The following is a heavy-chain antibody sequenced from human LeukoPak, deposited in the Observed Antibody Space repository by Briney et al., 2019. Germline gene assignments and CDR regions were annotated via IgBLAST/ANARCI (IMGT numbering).Heavy chain of an antibody. CDR3: AKDLGIVGAREGRTWDYYYYMDV. Sequence: GGSLRLSCAASGFTFSSYAMSWVRQAPGKGQEWVSSISSSGGSPYYAGSVKGRFTISRDNSKNTLYLQMNRMRAADTAVYYCAKDLGIVGAREGRTWDYYYYMDVWGKGTTVTVSS. J-gene: IGHJ6*03. CDR1: GFTFSSYA. V-gene: IGHV3-23*01. CDR2: ISSSGGSP. D-gene: IGHD1-26*01.